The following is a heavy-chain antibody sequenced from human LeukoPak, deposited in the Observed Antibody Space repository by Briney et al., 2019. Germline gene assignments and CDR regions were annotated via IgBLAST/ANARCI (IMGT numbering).Heavy chain of an antibody. D-gene: IGHD3-22*01. V-gene: IGHV3-23*01. Sequence: GGSLRLSCAASGFTFSNYAMSWVRQAPGRGLEWVSAISGSSGLTYYADSVKGRFTISRDNSKNTLFLQMNSLRSDDTAVYYCASLPREYYDSSGQLDAFDIWGQGTMVTVSS. CDR2: ISGSSGLT. CDR1: GFTFSNYA. CDR3: ASLPREYYDSSGQLDAFDI. J-gene: IGHJ3*02.